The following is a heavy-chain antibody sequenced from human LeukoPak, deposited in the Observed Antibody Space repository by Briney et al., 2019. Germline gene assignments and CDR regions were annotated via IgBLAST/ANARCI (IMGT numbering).Heavy chain of an antibody. D-gene: IGHD1-26*01. V-gene: IGHV3-23*01. Sequence: GGSLRLSCAASGLTFSSYAMSWVRQAPGKGLEWVSIVSGSGGTTYYADSVKGRFTIPRDNPKNTLYLQMNSLRAEDTAVYYCAKELSGSYYGPPYLDYWGQGTLLTVSS. J-gene: IGHJ4*02. CDR2: VSGSGGTT. CDR3: AKELSGSYYGPPYLDY. CDR1: GLTFSSYA.